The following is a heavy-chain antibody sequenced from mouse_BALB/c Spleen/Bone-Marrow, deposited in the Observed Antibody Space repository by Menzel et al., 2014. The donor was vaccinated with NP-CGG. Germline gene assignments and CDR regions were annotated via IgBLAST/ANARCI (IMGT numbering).Heavy chain of an antibody. CDR2: INTNGDST. Sequence: EVKLAESGGGLVKLGGSLKLSCAASGFTFSSYYMSWVRQTPEKRLELVAAINTNGDSTYYPDTVKGRFTISRDNAKNTLYLQMSSLKSEDTALYYCASLYDGYSVFVYWGQGTLVTVSA. D-gene: IGHD2-3*01. V-gene: IGHV5-6-2*01. CDR3: ASLYDGYSVFVY. J-gene: IGHJ3*01. CDR1: GFTFSSYY.